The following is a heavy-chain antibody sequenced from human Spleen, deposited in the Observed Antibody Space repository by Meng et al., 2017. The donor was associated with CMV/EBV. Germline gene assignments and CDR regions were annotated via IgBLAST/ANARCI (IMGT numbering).Heavy chain of an antibody. CDR1: GYTFTGDY. Sequence: ASVKVSCKASGYTFTGDYMHWVRQAPGQGLEWMGWINPHSGGTEYAQKFQGRVNMTRDTSISTTYMELNRLSSDDTAVYYCARVQGTRTARSYFDHWGQGTLVTVSS. D-gene: IGHD1/OR15-1a*01. V-gene: IGHV1-2*02. CDR3: ARVQGTRTARSYFDH. CDR2: INPHSGGT. J-gene: IGHJ4*02.